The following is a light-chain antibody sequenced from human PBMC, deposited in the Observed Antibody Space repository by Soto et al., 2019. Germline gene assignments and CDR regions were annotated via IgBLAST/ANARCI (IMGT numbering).Light chain of an antibody. V-gene: IGLV2-14*01. Sequence: QSALTQPASVSGSPGQSITISCTGTSSDVGGYNYVSWYQQHPGKAPKLMIYDISNRPSGVSNRFSDSKSGNTASLTISGLQAEDEADYYCSSYTCSSTLVVFGGGTKLTVL. CDR1: SSDVGGYNY. J-gene: IGLJ2*01. CDR3: SSYTCSSTLVV. CDR2: DIS.